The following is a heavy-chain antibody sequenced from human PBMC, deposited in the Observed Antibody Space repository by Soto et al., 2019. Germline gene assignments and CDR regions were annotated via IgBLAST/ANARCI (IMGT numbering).Heavy chain of an antibody. V-gene: IGHV4-59*01. CDR2: IYYSGST. CDR1: GGSISSYY. J-gene: IGHJ6*02. CDR3: ASSSFLRSGDLFPGLDV. D-gene: IGHD3-10*01. Sequence: SETLSLTCTVSGGSISSYYWSWIRQPPGKGLEWIGYIYYSGSTNYNPSLKSRVTISVDTSKNQFSLKLRSVTAADTAVYFCASSSFLRSGDLFPGLDVWGQGTTVTFS.